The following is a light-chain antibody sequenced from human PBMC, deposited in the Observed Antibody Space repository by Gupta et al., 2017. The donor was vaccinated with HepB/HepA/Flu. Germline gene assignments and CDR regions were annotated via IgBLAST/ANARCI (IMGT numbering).Light chain of an antibody. V-gene: IGKV1-39*01. CDR3: QKSYKSHWLT. CDR1: QSISSY. Sequence: DIEMTQSPSSLSASVGDRVTITCRASQSISSYVNWYQQKPGIAPKLLIFAASTLQSGVPSRFRGSGSGTDCTLNISSLKTEDFATYYGQKSYKSHWLTFGGGTKVEIK. CDR2: AAS. J-gene: IGKJ4*01.